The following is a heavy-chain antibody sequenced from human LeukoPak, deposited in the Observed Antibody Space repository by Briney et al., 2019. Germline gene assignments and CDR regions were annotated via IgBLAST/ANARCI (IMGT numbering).Heavy chain of an antibody. CDR2: INWNGGST. J-gene: IGHJ6*03. D-gene: IGHD6-6*01. CDR1: GFTFGDYG. V-gene: IGHV3-20*04. CDR3: ARDARRDYYYYYMDV. Sequence: GGSLRLSCAASGFTFGDYGMSWVRQAPGKGLEWVFGINWNGGSTGYADSLKGRFTISRDNAKNSLYLQMNSLRAEDRALYYCARDARRDYYYYYMDVWGKGTTVTVSS.